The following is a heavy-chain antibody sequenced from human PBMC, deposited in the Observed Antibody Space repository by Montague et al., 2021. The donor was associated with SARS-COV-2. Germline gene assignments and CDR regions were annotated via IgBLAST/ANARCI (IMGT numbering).Heavy chain of an antibody. D-gene: IGHD6-13*01. CDR2: KKNSHST. CDR3: SRVGRQQLVRLSGMDV. J-gene: IGHJ6*02. Sequence: KKNSHSTNSNPSLTSRVPISVDTSKNQFSLKLSSVTAADTAVYYCSRVGRQQLVRLSGMDVWGQGNTVTGS. V-gene: IGHV4-34*01.